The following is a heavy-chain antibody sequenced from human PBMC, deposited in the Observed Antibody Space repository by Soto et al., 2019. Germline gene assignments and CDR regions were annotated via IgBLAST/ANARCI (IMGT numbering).Heavy chain of an antibody. J-gene: IGHJ4*02. Sequence: SETLSLTCAVYGGSFSGYYWSWIRQPPGKGLEWIGEINHSGSTNYNPSLKSRVTISVDTSKNQFSLKLSSVTAADTAVYYCARGPRVYGWYRHYFDYWGQGTLVTVSS. CDR3: ARGPRVYGWYRHYFDY. D-gene: IGHD6-19*01. V-gene: IGHV4-34*01. CDR1: GGSFSGYY. CDR2: INHSGST.